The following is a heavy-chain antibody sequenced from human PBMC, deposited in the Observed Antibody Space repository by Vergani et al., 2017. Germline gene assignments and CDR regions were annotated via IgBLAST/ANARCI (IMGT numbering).Heavy chain of an antibody. CDR3: AKVGRSEVAGTFGAFDI. CDR1: GFTFSNSA. V-gene: IGHV3-23*01. CDR2: LSASDRRT. J-gene: IGHJ3*02. D-gene: IGHD6-19*01. Sequence: EVHLLESGGGLVQSGGSLRLSCAASGFTFSNSAVSWVRQAPGKGPEWVSTLSASDRRTHYADSVKGRFTISRDISKNTLFLHINSLRPEDTAVYYCAKVGRSEVAGTFGAFDIWGQGTMVTVSS.